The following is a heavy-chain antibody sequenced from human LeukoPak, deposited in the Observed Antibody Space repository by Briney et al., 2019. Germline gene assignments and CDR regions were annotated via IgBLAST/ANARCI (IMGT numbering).Heavy chain of an antibody. J-gene: IGHJ3*02. Sequence: SETLSLTCTVSRYSISNAYYWGWIRQPPGKGLEWIGSVHHSGTTYYNPSLRSRVTISLDTSRNQFSLKLNSVTAADTAVYYCAKSNGYGLVDIWGQGTMVTVSS. CDR3: AKSNGYGLVDI. D-gene: IGHD3-10*01. CDR2: VHHSGTT. CDR1: RYSISNAYY. V-gene: IGHV4-38-2*02.